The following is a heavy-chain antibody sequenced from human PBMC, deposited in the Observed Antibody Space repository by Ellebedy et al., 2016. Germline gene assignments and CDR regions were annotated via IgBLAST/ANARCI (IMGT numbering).Heavy chain of an antibody. D-gene: IGHD3-22*01. CDR3: ARDAAGIAAALKRGYYYDGPDYYFDY. V-gene: IGHV3-23*01. CDR1: GFTFSSYA. Sequence: GGSLRLSXAASGFTFSSYAMSWVRQAPGKGLEWVSAISGSGGSTYYADSVKGRFTISRDNSKNTLYLQMNSLRAEDTAAYYCARDAAGIAAALKRGYYYDGPDYYFDYWGQGTLVTVSS. J-gene: IGHJ4*02. CDR2: ISGSGGST.